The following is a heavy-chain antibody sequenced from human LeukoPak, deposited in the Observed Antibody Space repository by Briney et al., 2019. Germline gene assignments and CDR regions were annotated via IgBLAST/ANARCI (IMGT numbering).Heavy chain of an antibody. V-gene: IGHV4-59*01. CDR2: IYYSGST. CDR3: ARESPTRYYYDSSGYRTGGAFDI. Sequence: PSETLSLTCTVSGGSISSYYWSWIRQPPGKGLEWIGYIYYSGSTNFNPSLKSRVTISVDTSKNQFSLKLSSVTAADTAVYYCARESPTRYYYDSSGYRTGGAFDIWGQGTMVTVSS. J-gene: IGHJ3*02. CDR1: GGSISSYY. D-gene: IGHD3-22*01.